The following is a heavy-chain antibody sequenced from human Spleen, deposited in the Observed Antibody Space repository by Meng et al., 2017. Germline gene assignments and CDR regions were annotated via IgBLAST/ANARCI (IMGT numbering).Heavy chain of an antibody. CDR1: GFTFNTYT. Sequence: GESLKISCAASGFTFNTYTMNWVRQVPGKGLEWVSSIGDSGGRMYYADSVKGRFTISRDNSKNTVFLQINSLRVEDTAVYYCARSPIDKYDLSALPLDYWGQGTLVTVSS. CDR3: ARSPIDKYDLSALPLDY. J-gene: IGHJ4*02. D-gene: IGHD3-16*01. CDR2: IGDSGGRM. V-gene: IGHV3-23*01.